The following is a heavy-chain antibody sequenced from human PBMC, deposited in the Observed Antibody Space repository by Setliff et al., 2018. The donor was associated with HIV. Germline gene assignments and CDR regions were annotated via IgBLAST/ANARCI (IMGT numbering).Heavy chain of an antibody. J-gene: IGHJ4*02. Sequence: SETLSLTCGLYGGPLSGYCWTWIRQSPEKGLEWIGEINDSGDTKYNPSLMSRLSMSVEKSKNEFSLKVTSLTAADTAVYYCAITLVGVTTEMYWGQGTLVTVSS. CDR1: GGPLSGYC. V-gene: IGHV4-34*01. D-gene: IGHD2-21*02. CDR3: AITLVGVTTEMY. CDR2: INDSGDT.